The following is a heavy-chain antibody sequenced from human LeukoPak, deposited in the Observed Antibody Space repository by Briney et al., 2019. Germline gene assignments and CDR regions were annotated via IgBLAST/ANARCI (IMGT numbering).Heavy chain of an antibody. J-gene: IGHJ6*02. V-gene: IGHV3-74*01. D-gene: IGHD3-3*01. CDR2: INSDGSST. CDR3: AIDFSYDFWSGYAYYYYGMDV. Sequence: GGSLRLSCAASGYTFSSYWMHWVRQAPGKGLVWVSRINSDGSSTSYADSVKGRFTISRDNAKNTLYLQMNSLRAEDTAVYYCAIDFSYDFWSGYAYYYYGMDVWGQGTTVTVSS. CDR1: GYTFSSYW.